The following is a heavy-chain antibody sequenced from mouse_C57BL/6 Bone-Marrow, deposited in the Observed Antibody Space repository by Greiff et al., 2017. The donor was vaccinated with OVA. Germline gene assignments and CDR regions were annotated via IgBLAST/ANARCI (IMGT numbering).Heavy chain of an antibody. CDR2: ISYDGSN. CDR3: ALYYYAMDY. Sequence: VQLKESGPGLVKPSQSLSLTCSVTGYSITSGYYWNWIRQFPGNKLEWMGYISYDGSNNYNPSLKNRISITRDTSKNQFFLKLNSVTTEDTATYYCALYYYAMDYWGQGTSVTVSS. V-gene: IGHV3-6*01. CDR1: GYSITSGYY. J-gene: IGHJ4*01.